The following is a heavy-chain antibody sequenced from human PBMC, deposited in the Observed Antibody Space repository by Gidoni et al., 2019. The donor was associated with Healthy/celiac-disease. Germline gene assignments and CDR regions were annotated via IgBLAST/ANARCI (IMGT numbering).Heavy chain of an antibody. CDR1: GYTFTSYG. Sequence: QVQLVQSGAEVTKPGASVKVSCKASGYTFTSYGISWVRQAPGQGLEWMAWISTYNGNANYAQKFQGRVTMTTDTSTTTAYMELRSLRSDDTAMYYCARDSRPYSSSWFNDYWGQGTLVTVSS. CDR3: ARDSRPYSSSWFNDY. D-gene: IGHD6-13*01. J-gene: IGHJ4*02. V-gene: IGHV1-18*04. CDR2: ISTYNGNA.